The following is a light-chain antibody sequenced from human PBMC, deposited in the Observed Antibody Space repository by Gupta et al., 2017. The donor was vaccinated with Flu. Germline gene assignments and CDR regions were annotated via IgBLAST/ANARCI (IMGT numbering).Light chain of an antibody. Sequence: DIQVTPSPSSLSASVGDRVTITCQTCQDIAKYLNWYQLKPGKAPKLLIQGASHLQTGVPSRFSGSGSGSDFTFTISGLKIEDVATYFCLQYDTRHPYTFGQGTRVDIK. J-gene: IGKJ2*01. CDR2: GAS. V-gene: IGKV1-33*01. CDR3: LQYDTRHPYT. CDR1: QDIAKY.